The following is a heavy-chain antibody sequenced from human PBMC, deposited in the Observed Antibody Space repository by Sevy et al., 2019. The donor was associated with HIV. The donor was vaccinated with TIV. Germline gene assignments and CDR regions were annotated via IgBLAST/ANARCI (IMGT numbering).Heavy chain of an antibody. Sequence: GGSLRLSCVASGFTFSRYSMNWVRQAPGKGLEWVSAISGSGGSTYYADSVKGRFTISRDNSKNTLNLQMNSLRAEDTAVYYCAPTYYYGSGSYYNFDYWGQGTLVTVSS. CDR3: APTYYYGSGSYYNFDY. V-gene: IGHV3-23*01. J-gene: IGHJ4*02. D-gene: IGHD3-10*01. CDR2: ISGSGGST. CDR1: GFTFSRYS.